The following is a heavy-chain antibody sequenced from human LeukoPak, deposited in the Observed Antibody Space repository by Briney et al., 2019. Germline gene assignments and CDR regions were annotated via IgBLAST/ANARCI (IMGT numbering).Heavy chain of an antibody. D-gene: IGHD3-3*01. CDR2: ISSSSSYI. CDR3: ARDYDFWSGYSYNWFDP. Sequence: PGGSLRLPCAASGFTFSSYSMNWVRQAPGKGPEWVSSISSSSSYIYYADSVKGRFTISRDNAKNSLYLQMNSLRAEDTAVYYCARDYDFWSGYSYNWFDPWGQGTQVTVSS. V-gene: IGHV3-21*01. J-gene: IGHJ5*02. CDR1: GFTFSSYS.